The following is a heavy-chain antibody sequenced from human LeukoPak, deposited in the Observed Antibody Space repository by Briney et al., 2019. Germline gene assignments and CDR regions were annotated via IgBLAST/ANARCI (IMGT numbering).Heavy chain of an antibody. J-gene: IGHJ2*01. Sequence: GGSLRLSCAASGFTFSSYWMSWVRQAPGKGLEWVANIKQDGGEKFYVDSVKGRFTISRDNAKNSLYLQMNSLRAEDTAVYYCAKDGSSGYFDLWGRGTLVTVSS. CDR3: AKDGSSGYFDL. V-gene: IGHV3-7*01. CDR2: IKQDGGEK. CDR1: GFTFSSYW.